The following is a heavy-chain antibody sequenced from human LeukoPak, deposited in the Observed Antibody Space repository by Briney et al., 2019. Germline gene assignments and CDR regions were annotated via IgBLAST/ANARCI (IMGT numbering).Heavy chain of an antibody. CDR3: ARANGARGWFDR. CDR2: IYYSGST. V-gene: IGHV4-30-4*01. J-gene: IGHJ5*02. Sequence: SETLSLTCTVSGGSISSGDYYWSWIRQPPGKGLEWIGYIYYSGSTYYNPSLKSRVTISVDTSKNQFSLKLSSVTAADTAVYYCARANGARGWFDRGGQGPLVTVSS. CDR1: GGSISSGDYY. D-gene: IGHD2-8*01.